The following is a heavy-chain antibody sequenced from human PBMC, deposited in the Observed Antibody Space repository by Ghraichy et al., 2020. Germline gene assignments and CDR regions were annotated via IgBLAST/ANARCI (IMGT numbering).Heavy chain of an antibody. CDR3: ARGGRPYCSSTSCYAFDI. J-gene: IGHJ3*02. D-gene: IGHD2-2*01. V-gene: IGHV4-34*01. CDR1: GGSFSGYY. CDR2: INHSGST. Sequence: ETLSLTCAVYGGSFSGYYWSWIRQPPGKGLEWIGEINHSGSTNYNPSLKSRVTISVDTSKNQFSLKLSSVTAADTAVYYCARGGRPYCSSTSCYAFDIWGQGTMVTVSS.